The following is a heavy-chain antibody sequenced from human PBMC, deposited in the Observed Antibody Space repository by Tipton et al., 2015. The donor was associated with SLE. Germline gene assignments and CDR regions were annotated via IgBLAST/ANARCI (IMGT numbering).Heavy chain of an antibody. J-gene: IGHJ4*02. CDR1: GFTFSDYY. Sequence: LRLSCAASGFTFSDYYMSWIRQAPGKGLEWVGEINHSGSTNYNPSLKSRVTISVDTSKNQFSLKLSSVTAADTAVFYCARYLVGAKGYYFDYWGQGTLVTVSS. V-gene: IGHV4-34*01. CDR3: ARYLVGAKGYYFDY. D-gene: IGHD1-26*01. CDR2: INHSGST.